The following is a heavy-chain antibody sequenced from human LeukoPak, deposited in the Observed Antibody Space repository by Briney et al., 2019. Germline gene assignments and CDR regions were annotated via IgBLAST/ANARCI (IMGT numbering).Heavy chain of an antibody. D-gene: IGHD2-15*01. Sequence: SETLSLTCTVSGGSISSGSYYWSWIRQPPGKGLEWIGEINHSGSTYYNPSLKSRVTISVDTSKNQFSLKLSSVTAADTAVYYCARENPVVVVAATLRSPPRGYMDVWGKGTTVTVSS. CDR3: ARENPVVVVAATLRSPPRGYMDV. CDR1: GGSISSGSYY. V-gene: IGHV4-39*07. CDR2: INHSGST. J-gene: IGHJ6*03.